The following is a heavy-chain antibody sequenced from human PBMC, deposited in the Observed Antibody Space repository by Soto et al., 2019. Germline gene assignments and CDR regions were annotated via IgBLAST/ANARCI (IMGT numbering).Heavy chain of an antibody. CDR2: IIPILGIA. D-gene: IGHD4-17*01. CDR3: ARVGGDSYYYYYGMDV. V-gene: IGHV1-69*02. J-gene: IGHJ6*02. CDR1: GGTFSSYT. Sequence: VQLVQSGAEVKKPGSSVKVSCKASGGTFSSYTISWVRQTPGQGLEWMGRIIPILGIANYAQKFQGRVTITADTSTSTAYMELSSLRSEDTAVYYCARVGGDSYYYYYGMDVWGQGTTVTVSS.